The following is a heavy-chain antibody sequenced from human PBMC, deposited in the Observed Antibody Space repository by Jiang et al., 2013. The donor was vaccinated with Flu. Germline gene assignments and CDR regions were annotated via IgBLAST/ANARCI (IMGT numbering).Heavy chain of an antibody. V-gene: IGHV3-23*01. CDR3: AKGQYSSGWYEGFDY. CDR2: ISGSGGST. J-gene: IGHJ4*02. CDR1: SYA. D-gene: IGHD6-19*01. Sequence: SYAMSWVRPRRPGKGAWSGVSAISGSGGSTYYADSVKGRFTISRDNSKNTLYLQMNSLRAEDTAVYYCAKGQYSSGWYEGFDYWGQGTLVTVSS.